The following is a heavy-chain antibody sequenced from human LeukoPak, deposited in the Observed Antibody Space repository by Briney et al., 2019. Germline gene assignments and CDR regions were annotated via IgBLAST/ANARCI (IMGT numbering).Heavy chain of an antibody. CDR2: IKSKTDGGTT. D-gene: IGHD1-20*01. CDR1: GFTFSNAW. Sequence: TGGSLRLSCAASGFTFSNAWMSWVRQAPGKGLEWVGRIKSKTDGGTTDYAAPVKGRFTISRDNSKNTLYLQMNSLRAEDTAVYYCASSRSDWSTITGTADYWGQGTLVTVSS. CDR3: ASSRSDWSTITGTADY. V-gene: IGHV3-15*01. J-gene: IGHJ4*02.